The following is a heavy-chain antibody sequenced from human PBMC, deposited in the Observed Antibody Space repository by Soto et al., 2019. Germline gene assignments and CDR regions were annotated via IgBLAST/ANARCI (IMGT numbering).Heavy chain of an antibody. CDR3: ARISSGYTSGVY. D-gene: IGHD3-22*01. V-gene: IGHV4-31*03. Sequence: QVQLQESGPGLVKPSQTLSLTCTVSGGSISSGGYYWSWLRQHPGKGLEWIGYIYYSGSTYYNPSLKSRVTISVDASKNQFSLKLSSVTAADTAVYYCARISSGYTSGVYWGQGTLVTVSS. J-gene: IGHJ4*02. CDR2: IYYSGST. CDR1: GGSISSGGYY.